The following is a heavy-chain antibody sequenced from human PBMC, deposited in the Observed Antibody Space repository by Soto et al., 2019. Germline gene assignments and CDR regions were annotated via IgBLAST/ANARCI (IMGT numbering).Heavy chain of an antibody. Sequence: EVQLVESGGGLVQPGGSLRLSCAASGFTFSNFWMHWVRQVPGTGLMWVSRINVDGRIINYAHSVKGRFTISRDNARDTLYLEMNSLSAEDTAIYYCTREIGGWGAYWGQGALVTVSS. CDR3: TREIGGWGAY. V-gene: IGHV3-74*01. CDR2: INVDGRII. CDR1: GFTFSNFW. D-gene: IGHD3-10*01. J-gene: IGHJ4*02.